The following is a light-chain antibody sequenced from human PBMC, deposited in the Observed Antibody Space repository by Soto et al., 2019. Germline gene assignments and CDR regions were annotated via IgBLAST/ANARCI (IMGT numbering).Light chain of an antibody. CDR3: CSFAGSSVM. CDR2: EDS. V-gene: IGLV2-23*01. Sequence: QSALTQPASVSGSPGQSITISCTGTSSDVGSYNLVSWYQQHPGKAPKLMIYEDSKRPSGVSNRFSGSKSGNTASLTISGLQAEDEADFYCCSFAGSSVMFGGGTKVTVL. J-gene: IGLJ3*02. CDR1: SSDVGSYNL.